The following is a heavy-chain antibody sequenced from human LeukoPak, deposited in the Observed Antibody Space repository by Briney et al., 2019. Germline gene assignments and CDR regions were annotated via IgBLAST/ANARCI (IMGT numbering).Heavy chain of an antibody. D-gene: IGHD7-27*01. J-gene: IGHJ4*02. CDR3: VRDENWAFDY. CDR2: IRNDGTYK. CDR1: GFTFSSYG. Sequence: PGGSLRLSCAASGFTFSSYGMHWVRQAPGRGLEWVADIRNDGTYKYYADSVKGRFTISRDNAKNSLDLLMNSLGDDDTAFYFCVRDENWAFDYWGQGTLVTVSS. V-gene: IGHV3-33*01.